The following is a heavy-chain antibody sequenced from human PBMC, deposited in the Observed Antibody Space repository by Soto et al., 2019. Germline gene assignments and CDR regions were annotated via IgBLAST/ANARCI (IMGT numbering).Heavy chain of an antibody. V-gene: IGHV4-59*01. CDR1: GGSITSKY. D-gene: IGHD3-16*01. CDR3: GRGFCPSANCYAVWFDT. CDR2: IRYSGST. Sequence: SETLSLTCNVSGGSITSKYWSWIRQSPGKGLEWIGYIRYSGSTKYNPSLNSRVTMSIGTSKEQFSLKLDSVTAADTAVYYCGRGFCPSANCYAVWFDTWGRGILVTVSS. J-gene: IGHJ5*02.